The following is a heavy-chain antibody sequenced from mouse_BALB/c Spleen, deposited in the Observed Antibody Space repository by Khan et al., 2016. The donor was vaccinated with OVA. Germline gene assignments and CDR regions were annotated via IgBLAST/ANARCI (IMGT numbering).Heavy chain of an antibody. CDR3: SRSGYGSFAY. D-gene: IGHD2-2*01. CDR1: GYRFTSYY. CDR2: INPNNGGT. Sequence: VQLQESGAELVTPGASVRLSCKASGYRFTSYYLYWVKQRPGQGLEWIGDINPNNGGTNFNEKFKSKATLTVDKSSSTAYIQLNSLTSVDSAVYYCSRSGYGSFAYWGQGTLVTVSA. J-gene: IGHJ3*01. V-gene: IGHV1-53*01.